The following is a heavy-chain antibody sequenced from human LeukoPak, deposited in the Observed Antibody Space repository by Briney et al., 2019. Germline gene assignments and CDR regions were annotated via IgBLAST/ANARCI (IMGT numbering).Heavy chain of an antibody. J-gene: IGHJ4*02. V-gene: IGHV1-18*01. CDR2: ISAYNGNT. CDR3: ARAIGYYYDSSGPYYFDY. CDR1: GYTFTSYG. Sequence: ASVKVSCKASGYTFTSYGISWVRQAPGQGLEWMGRISAYNGNTNYAQKLQGRVTMTTDTSTSTAYMELRSLRSDDTAVYYCARAIGYYYDSSGPYYFDYWGQGTLVTVSS. D-gene: IGHD3-22*01.